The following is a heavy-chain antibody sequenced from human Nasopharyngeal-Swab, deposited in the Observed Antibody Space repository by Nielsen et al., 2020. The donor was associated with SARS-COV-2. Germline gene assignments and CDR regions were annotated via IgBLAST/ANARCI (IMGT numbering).Heavy chain of an antibody. CDR1: GFTFSSYE. CDR3: ARKGLYVSSGYPFDP. Sequence: GESLKISCAASGFTFSSYEMNWVRQAPGKGLEWVSYISSSGSTIYYADSVKGRFTISRDKAKNSLSLQRNSLRAEDTAVYYCARKGLYVSSGYPFDPWGQGTLVTVSS. CDR2: ISSSGSTI. J-gene: IGHJ5*02. D-gene: IGHD3-22*01. V-gene: IGHV3-48*03.